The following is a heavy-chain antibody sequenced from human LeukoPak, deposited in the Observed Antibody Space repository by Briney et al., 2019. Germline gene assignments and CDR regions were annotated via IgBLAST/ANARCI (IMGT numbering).Heavy chain of an antibody. D-gene: IGHD1-14*01. CDR1: GFTFSTDS. J-gene: IGHJ2*01. V-gene: IGHV3-21*01. CDR3: ARGLQRITDCYFDL. CDR2: IDSSSTYI. Sequence: GGSLRLSCAASGFTFSTDSMNWVRQAPGKGLEWVSSIDSSSTYIYYADSLKGRFTISRDNAKNSLFLQVNSLRAEDTAVYYCARGLQRITDCYFDLWGRGTLVTVSS.